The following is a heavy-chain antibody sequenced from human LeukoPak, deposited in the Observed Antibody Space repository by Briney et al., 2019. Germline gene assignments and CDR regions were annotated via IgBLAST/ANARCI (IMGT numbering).Heavy chain of an antibody. CDR2: IYHSGST. J-gene: IGHJ4*02. V-gene: IGHV4-30-2*01. D-gene: IGHD4-17*01. CDR3: ARGPLPGDYGYFDY. Sequence: SETLSLTCAVSGGSISSGGYSWSWIRQPPGKGLEWIGYIYHSGSTYYNPSLKSRVTISVDRSKNQFSLRLSSVTAADTAVYYCARGPLPGDYGYFDYWGQGTLVTVSS. CDR1: GGSISSGGYS.